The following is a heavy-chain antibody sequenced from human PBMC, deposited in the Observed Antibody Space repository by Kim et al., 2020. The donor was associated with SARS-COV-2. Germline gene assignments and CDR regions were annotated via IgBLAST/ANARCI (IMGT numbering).Heavy chain of an antibody. Sequence: ASVKVSCKASGYTFTSYYIHWVRQAPGQGLEWMGRINPSGGSSSYAQKFQGRVTMTTDTSTSTVYMSLSSQRSEDTAVSYCARDGWFGVLLGFDYLGQGT. J-gene: IGHJ4*02. CDR1: GYTFTSYY. CDR3: ARDGWFGVLLGFDY. CDR2: INPSGGSS. D-gene: IGHD3-10*01. V-gene: IGHV1-46*01.